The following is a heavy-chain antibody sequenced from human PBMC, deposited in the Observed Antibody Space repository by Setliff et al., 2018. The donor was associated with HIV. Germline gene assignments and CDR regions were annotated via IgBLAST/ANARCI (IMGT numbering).Heavy chain of an antibody. CDR2: LFHSGNT. CDR1: GYSISSGYH. J-gene: IGHJ4*02. D-gene: IGHD1-26*01. CDR3: ARGKWEGLHHYFFDY. V-gene: IGHV4-38-2*02. Sequence: SETLSLTCIVSGYSISSGYHWAWIRQPPGKGLEWIGSLFHSGNTYYTPSVKSRLSMSIDPPNNRFSLQLSSVTAADTAVYYCARGKWEGLHHYFFDYWGQGALVTVSS.